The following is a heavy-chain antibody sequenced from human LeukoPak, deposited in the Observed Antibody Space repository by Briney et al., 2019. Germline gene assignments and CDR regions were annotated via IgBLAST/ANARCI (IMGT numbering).Heavy chain of an antibody. J-gene: IGHJ4*02. V-gene: IGHV4-31*03. CDR3: ASQKMTTREFDS. CDR1: GGSISSGGYY. Sequence: SETLSLTCTVSGGSISSGGYYWSWIRQHPWKGLEWIGYIYGTWNTYYSPSLKSRLTISIDTSGSQFSLELRSVTAADTAVYYCASQKMTTREFDSWGQGTRVTVSS. D-gene: IGHD5-24*01. CDR2: IYGTWNT.